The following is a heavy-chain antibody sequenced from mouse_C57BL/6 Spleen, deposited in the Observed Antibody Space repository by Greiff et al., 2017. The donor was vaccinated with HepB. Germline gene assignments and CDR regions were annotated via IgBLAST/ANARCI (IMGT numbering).Heavy chain of an antibody. V-gene: IGHV2-9*01. Sequence: QVQLKESGPGLVAPSQSLSITCTVSGFSLTSYGVDWVRQPPGKGLEWLGVIWGGGSTNNNSAIMSRLSISKDNSKSQVFIKMNSLQTDDTAMYYCAKRYGNPYYAMDYWGPGTSVTVSS. CDR2: IWGGGST. CDR3: AKRYGNPYYAMDY. CDR1: GFSLTSYG. J-gene: IGHJ4*01. D-gene: IGHD2-1*01.